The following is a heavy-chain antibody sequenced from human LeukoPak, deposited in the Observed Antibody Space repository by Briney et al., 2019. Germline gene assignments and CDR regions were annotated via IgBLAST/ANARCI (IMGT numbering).Heavy chain of an antibody. D-gene: IGHD2-2*01. V-gene: IGHV1-69*05. Sequence: SVTVSCKASGGTFSTYAISWVRQAPGQGLEWMGGIIPIFGTPNYAQKLQGRVTMTTDTSTSTAYMELRSLRSDDTAVYYCARDPGKDIVVVPAASSGYYFDYWGQGTLVTVSS. CDR3: ARDPGKDIVVVPAASSGYYFDY. CDR2: IIPIFGTP. J-gene: IGHJ4*02. CDR1: GGTFSTYA.